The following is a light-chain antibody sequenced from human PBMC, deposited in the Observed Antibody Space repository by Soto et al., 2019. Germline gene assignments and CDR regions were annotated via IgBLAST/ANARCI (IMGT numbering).Light chain of an antibody. CDR3: QQSYSSPPT. CDR1: QSISNH. V-gene: IGKV1-39*01. CDR2: AAS. Sequence: DIQMTQSPSSLSASVEDRVIITCRASQSISNHLNWYQQKPGKAPKLLIFAASSLQSGVPSRFSGSRSGPDFTLTIRGLPPEDFAPYYCQQSYSSPPTFGQGTKVDI. J-gene: IGKJ1*01.